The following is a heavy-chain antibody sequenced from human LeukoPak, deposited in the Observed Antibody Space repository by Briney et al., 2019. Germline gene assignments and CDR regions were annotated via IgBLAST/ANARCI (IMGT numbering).Heavy chain of an antibody. Sequence: SETLSLTCTVSGGTISRYYWSWIRQPPGKGLEWIAYIDYSGSTNYNPSLKSRLTMSLDASKNQFYLKLSSVTAADTAVYYCARDRRRDLLHAFDIWGQGTMVTVSS. CDR3: ARDRRRDLLHAFDI. J-gene: IGHJ3*02. CDR1: GGTISRYY. D-gene: IGHD1-26*01. CDR2: IDYSGST. V-gene: IGHV4-59*01.